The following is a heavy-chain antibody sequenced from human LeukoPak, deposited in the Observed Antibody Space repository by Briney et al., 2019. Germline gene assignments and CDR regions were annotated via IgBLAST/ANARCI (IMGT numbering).Heavy chain of an antibody. J-gene: IGHJ4*02. CDR3: AKWGDYDVLTGYYVSDY. CDR2: ITGSGGNT. Sequence: GGSLRLSSAASGFTFSNYAMSWVRQAPGKGLEWVSAITGSGGNTYYADSVKGRFTISRDNSKNTVFLQMNSLRAEDTAVYYCAKWGDYDVLTGYYVSDYWGQGTLVTVSS. CDR1: GFTFSNYA. V-gene: IGHV3-23*01. D-gene: IGHD3-9*01.